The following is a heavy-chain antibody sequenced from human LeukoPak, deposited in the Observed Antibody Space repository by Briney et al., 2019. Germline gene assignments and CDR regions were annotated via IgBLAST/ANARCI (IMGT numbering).Heavy chain of an antibody. CDR2: IKQDGNEK. D-gene: IGHD6-19*01. CDR1: GFTFSTYW. V-gene: IGHV3-7*01. Sequence: GGSLRLSCAASGFTFSTYWMSWVRQAPGKGLEWVANIKQDGNEKYYVDSVEGRFTISRDNAKNSLYLQMNSLRAEDTAVYYCARDGVRIPVPALHTSDFDQWRQGTVVRVSS. J-gene: IGHJ4*02. CDR3: ARDGVRIPVPALHTSDFDQ.